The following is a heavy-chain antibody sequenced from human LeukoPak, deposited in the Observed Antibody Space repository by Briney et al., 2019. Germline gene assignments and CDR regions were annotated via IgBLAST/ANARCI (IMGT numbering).Heavy chain of an antibody. CDR2: ISSSSSYI. J-gene: IGHJ4*02. D-gene: IGHD5-24*01. V-gene: IGHV3-21*01. CDR1: GFTFSSYS. Sequence: GGSLRLSCAASGFTFSSYSMNWVRQAPGKGLEWVSSISSSSSYIYYADSVKGRFTISRDNAKNSLYLQMNSLRAEDTAVYYCARQNLEMATMTFDYWGQGTLVTVSS. CDR3: ARQNLEMATMTFDY.